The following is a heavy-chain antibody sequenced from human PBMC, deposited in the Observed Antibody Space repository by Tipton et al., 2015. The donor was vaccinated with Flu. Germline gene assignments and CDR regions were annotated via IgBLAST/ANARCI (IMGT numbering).Heavy chain of an antibody. J-gene: IGHJ4*02. CDR2: ISGYDDDT. CDR1: GFPLTSYG. D-gene: IGHD2-2*01. CDR3: ARPGGPAAVNPFSYFDF. V-gene: IGHV1-18*04. Sequence: LVQSGAEVKKPGASMKVSCKTSGFPLTSYGVSWVRQAPGQGLEWMGWISGYDDDTNYAQKFQGRVTMTTDTSTSTAYMELRSLTSDDTAVYYCARPGGPAAVNPFSYFDFWGQGTLVTVSS.